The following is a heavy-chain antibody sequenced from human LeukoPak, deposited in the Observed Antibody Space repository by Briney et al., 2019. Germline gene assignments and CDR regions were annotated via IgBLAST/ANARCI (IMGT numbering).Heavy chain of an antibody. Sequence: PSETLSLTCTVSGGSISSYYWSWIRQPPGKGLEWIGYISDSGSTNYNPSLKSRVTISVDTSKNQFSLKLNSVTAADSAVYYCARAGGSSSSWGYYFDYWGQGTLVTVSS. CDR1: GGSISSYY. V-gene: IGHV4-59*01. D-gene: IGHD6-13*01. CDR2: ISDSGST. J-gene: IGHJ4*02. CDR3: ARAGGSSSSWGYYFDY.